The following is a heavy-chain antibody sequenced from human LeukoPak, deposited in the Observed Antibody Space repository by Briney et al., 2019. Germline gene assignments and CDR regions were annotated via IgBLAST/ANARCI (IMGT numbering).Heavy chain of an antibody. D-gene: IGHD6-19*01. J-gene: IGHJ6*03. CDR1: GYTFTGYY. CDR2: INPNSGGT. Sequence: ASVKVSCKASGYTFTGYYMHWVRQAPGQGLEWMGWINPNSGGTNYAQKFQGRVTMTRDTSISTAYMELSRLRSDDTAVYYCARQHSIAVAGYYYYYMDVWGKGTTVTVSS. CDR3: ARQHSIAVAGYYYYYMDV. V-gene: IGHV1-2*02.